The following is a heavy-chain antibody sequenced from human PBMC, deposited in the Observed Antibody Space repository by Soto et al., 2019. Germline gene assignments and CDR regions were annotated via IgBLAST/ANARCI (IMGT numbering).Heavy chain of an antibody. D-gene: IGHD6-13*01. CDR1: GFTFSSYA. V-gene: IGHV3-30-3*01. Sequence: QVQLVESGGGVVQPGKSLRLSCAASGFTFSSYALHWVRQAPGKGLEWVAVISYDGSSKFYADSVKGRFTISRDNSKNTLYLQMNSLRAEVTAVYYCARSSRSSWYSGYYYYGMDVWGQGTTVTVSS. CDR3: ARSSRSSWYSGYYYYGMDV. J-gene: IGHJ6*02. CDR2: ISYDGSSK.